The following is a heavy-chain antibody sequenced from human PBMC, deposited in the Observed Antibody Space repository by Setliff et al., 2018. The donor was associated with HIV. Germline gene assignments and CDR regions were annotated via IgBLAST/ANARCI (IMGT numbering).Heavy chain of an antibody. CDR2: ISYGSLYI. CDR3: ARSGGIGNYHWDV. J-gene: IGHJ6*03. V-gene: IGHV3-21*01. D-gene: IGHD3-16*01. CDR1: GFTFSSSC. Sequence: GESLNISCVASGFTFSSSCMDWFRQAPGKGLEWVSSISYGSLYIYQSDSVRGRFTISRDDAKMSLYLQMNSLGAEDTAVYYCARSGGIGNYHWDVWGKGTTVTVSS.